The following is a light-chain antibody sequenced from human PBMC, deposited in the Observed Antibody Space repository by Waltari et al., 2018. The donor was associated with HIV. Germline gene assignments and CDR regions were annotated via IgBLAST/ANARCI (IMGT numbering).Light chain of an antibody. CDR1: SSNIGSNS. CDR3: AAWDDSLNGPGYV. Sequence: QSVLTQPPSASGTPGQTVIISCSGSSSNIGSNSVNWYQHLPGTAPKLLIYSNNQRPSGVPDRFSGSKSGTSASLAISGLQSEDEADYYCAAWDDSLNGPGYVFEAGTRVTVL. J-gene: IGLJ1*01. CDR2: SNN. V-gene: IGLV1-44*01.